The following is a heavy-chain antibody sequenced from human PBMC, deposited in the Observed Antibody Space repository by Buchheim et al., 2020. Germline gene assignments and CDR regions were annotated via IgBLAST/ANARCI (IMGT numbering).Heavy chain of an antibody. CDR3: ARDFEHDYGGFPCDP. Sequence: QVQLVESGGGVVQPGRSLRLSCAASGFTFSSYGMHWVRQAPGKGLEWVAVIWYDGSNKYYADSVKGRFTISRDNSKNTLYLQMTSLRAEDTAVYYCARDFEHDYGGFPCDPWGQGTL. CDR2: IWYDGSNK. V-gene: IGHV3-33*01. D-gene: IGHD4-23*01. CDR1: GFTFSSYG. J-gene: IGHJ5*02.